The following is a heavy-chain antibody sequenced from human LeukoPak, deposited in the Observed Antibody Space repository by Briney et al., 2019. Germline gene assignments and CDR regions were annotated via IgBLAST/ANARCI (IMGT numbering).Heavy chain of an antibody. V-gene: IGHV3-30*18. CDR2: ISYDGVNK. CDR3: AKHLGYSSSHTDY. J-gene: IGHJ4*02. Sequence: GGSLRLSCVASGFTFSSYGMHWVRQAPGKGLEWVAVISYDGVNKYYSDSVKGRFTISRDNSKTTLYLQMNSLRAEDTAVYYCAKHLGYSSSHTDYWGQGTLVTVSS. CDR1: GFTFSSYG. D-gene: IGHD6-13*01.